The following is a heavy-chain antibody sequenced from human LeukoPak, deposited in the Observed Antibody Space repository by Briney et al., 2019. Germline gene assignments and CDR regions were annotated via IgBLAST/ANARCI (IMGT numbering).Heavy chain of an antibody. CDR1: RDTFIGYY. CDR2: INLNSGST. V-gene: IGHV1-2*06. CDR3: ALNLYYYIDV. J-gene: IGHJ6*03. D-gene: IGHD3-16*01. Sequence: ASVKVSCKASRDTFIGYYMHWVRQAPGQGLEWMGRINLNSGSTNYGQNFQGRVTMTRDTSISTAYMELSRLRSDDTAIFFCALNLYYYIDVWGEGTTVTVSS.